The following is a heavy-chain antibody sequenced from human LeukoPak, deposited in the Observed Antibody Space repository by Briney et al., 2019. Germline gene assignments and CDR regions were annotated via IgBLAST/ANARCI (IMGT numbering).Heavy chain of an antibody. CDR3: ARHVVGGYTSSWYYFDY. CDR1: GGSMSTTNW. CDR2: VHLSGRT. Sequence: SETLSLTCGVSGGSMSTTNWWTWVRQPPGEGLEWIGEVHLSGRTHYNPSLKSRVTISVDTSKNQFSLKLSSVTAADTAVYCCARHVVGGYTSSWYYFDYWGQGTLVTVSS. J-gene: IGHJ4*02. D-gene: IGHD6-13*01. V-gene: IGHV4-4*01.